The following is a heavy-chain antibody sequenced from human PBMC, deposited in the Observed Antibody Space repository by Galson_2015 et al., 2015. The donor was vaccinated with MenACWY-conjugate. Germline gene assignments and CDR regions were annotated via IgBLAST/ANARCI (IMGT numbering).Heavy chain of an antibody. CDR1: GFTFSSYA. CDR2: ISGSGGST. V-gene: IGHV3-23*01. Sequence: SLRLSCAASGFTFSSYAMSWVRQAPGKGLEWVSAISGSGGSTYYADSVKGRFTISRDNSKNTLYLQMNSLRAEDTAVYYCAKARIAAAGPGAYYNWFDPWGQGTLVTVSS. D-gene: IGHD6-13*01. J-gene: IGHJ5*02. CDR3: AKARIAAAGPGAYYNWFDP.